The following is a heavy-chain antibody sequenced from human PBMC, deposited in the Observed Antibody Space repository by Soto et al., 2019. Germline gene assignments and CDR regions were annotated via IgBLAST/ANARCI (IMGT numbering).Heavy chain of an antibody. CDR3: ARGAGIWYLGHYYGMDV. CDR2: INPNSGGT. V-gene: IGHV1-2*04. D-gene: IGHD6-13*01. CDR1: GYTFTGYY. Sequence: QVQLVQSGAEVKKPGASVKVSCKASGYTFTGYYMHWVRQAPGQGLEWMGWINPNSGGTNYAQKFQGWVTMTRDTSISTAYMELSRLTSDDTAVYYCARGAGIWYLGHYYGMDVWGQGTTVTVSS. J-gene: IGHJ6*02.